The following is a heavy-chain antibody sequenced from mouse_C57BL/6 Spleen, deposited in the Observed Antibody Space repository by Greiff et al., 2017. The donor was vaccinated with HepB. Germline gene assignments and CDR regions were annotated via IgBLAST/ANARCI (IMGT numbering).Heavy chain of an antibody. V-gene: IGHV1-55*01. CDR3: ARGDYGGRYFDY. J-gene: IGHJ2*01. Sequence: VQLQQSGAELVKPGASVKMSCKASGYTFTSYWITWVKQRPGQGLEWIGDIYPGSGSTNYNEKFKSKATLTVDTSSSTAYMQLSSLTSEDSAVYYCARGDYGGRYFDYWGQGTTLTVSS. CDR2: IYPGSGST. D-gene: IGHD1-2*01. CDR1: GYTFTSYW.